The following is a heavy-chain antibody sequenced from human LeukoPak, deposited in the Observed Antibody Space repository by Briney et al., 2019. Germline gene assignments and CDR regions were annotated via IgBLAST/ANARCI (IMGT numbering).Heavy chain of an antibody. CDR2: IIPFLGIT. Sequence: GASVKVSCKASGGTFSSYAISWVRQAPGQGLEWMGRIIPFLGITNYAQKFQGRVTIIADKSTSTAYIELSSLRSEDTAVYYCARGHGRGNDAFDIWGQGTMVTVSS. CDR1: GGTFSSYA. D-gene: IGHD1-26*01. CDR3: ARGHGRGNDAFDI. J-gene: IGHJ3*02. V-gene: IGHV1-69*04.